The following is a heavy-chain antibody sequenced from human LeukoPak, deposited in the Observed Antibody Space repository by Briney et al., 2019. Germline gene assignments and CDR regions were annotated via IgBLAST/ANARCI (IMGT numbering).Heavy chain of an antibody. Sequence: SETLSLTCTVSGGSISSGDYYWGWIRQPPGKGLEWIGYIYYSGSTYYNPSLKSRVTISVDTSKNQFSLKLSSVTAADTAVYYCARAVVVPAGWVNYYYGMDVWGQGTTVTVSS. J-gene: IGHJ6*02. D-gene: IGHD2-2*01. CDR2: IYYSGST. CDR1: GGSISSGDYY. V-gene: IGHV4-30-4*01. CDR3: ARAVVVPAGWVNYYYGMDV.